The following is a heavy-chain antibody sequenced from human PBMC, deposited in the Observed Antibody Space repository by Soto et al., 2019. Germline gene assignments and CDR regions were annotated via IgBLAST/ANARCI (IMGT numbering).Heavy chain of an antibody. CDR2: ISEDGSNT. CDR1: GFTFSRHT. CDR3: ASDVYYDFWSGFNTHPYYFDD. D-gene: IGHD3-3*01. V-gene: IGHV3-30-3*01. Sequence: QVQLVESGGGVVQPGRSLRLSCAASGFTFSRHTMHWVRQAPGKGLEWVAAISEDGSNTYYADSVKGRFTISRDNSKNTMYLQMKSVSSEDPCVHHWASDVYYDFWSGFNTHPYYFDDWGQGTLVTVYS. J-gene: IGHJ4*02.